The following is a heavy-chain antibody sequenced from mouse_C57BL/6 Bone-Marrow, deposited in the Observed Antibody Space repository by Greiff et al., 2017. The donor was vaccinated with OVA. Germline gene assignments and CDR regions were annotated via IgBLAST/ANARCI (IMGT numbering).Heavy chain of an antibody. V-gene: IGHV14-2*01. CDR1: GFNIKDYY. J-gene: IGHJ2*01. CDR2: IDPEDGET. Sequence: EVQLQQSGAELVKPGAPVKLSCTASGFNIKDYYMHWVKQRTEQGLEWIGRIDPEDGETKYAPKFQGKATITADTSSNTAYLQLSSLTSEDTAVYYCARRELRRFDYWGQGTTLTVSS. D-gene: IGHD2-4*01. CDR3: ARRELRRFDY.